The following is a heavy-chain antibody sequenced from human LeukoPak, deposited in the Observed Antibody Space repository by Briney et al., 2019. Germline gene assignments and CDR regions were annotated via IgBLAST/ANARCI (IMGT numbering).Heavy chain of an antibody. CDR2: IPHDGNNK. CDR1: GFTFSSYA. V-gene: IGHV3-30-3*01. Sequence: PGGSLRLSCAASGFTFSSYAMHWVRQAPGKGLEWVAVIPHDGNNKYNADSVKGRFTISRDNSKNTLYLQVNSLRAEDTAVYYCARQRPNSDCFDYWGQGTLVTVSS. CDR3: ARQRPNSDCFDY. D-gene: IGHD2-21*02. J-gene: IGHJ4*02.